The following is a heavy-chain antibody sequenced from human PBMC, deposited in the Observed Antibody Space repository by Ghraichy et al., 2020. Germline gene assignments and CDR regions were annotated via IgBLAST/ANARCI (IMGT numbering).Heavy chain of an antibody. J-gene: IGHJ5*02. D-gene: IGHD2-8*01. V-gene: IGHV4-34*01. CDR3: AGDRKPTGYCTNGVCYNSRRRYNWFDP. CDR2: INHSGST. Sequence: SETLSLTCAVYGGSFSGYYWSWIRQPPGKGLEWIGEINHSGSTNYNPSLKSRVTISVDTSKNQFSLKLSSVTAADTAVYYCAGDRKPTGYCTNGVCYNSRRRYNWFDPWGQGTLVTVSS. CDR1: GGSFSGYY.